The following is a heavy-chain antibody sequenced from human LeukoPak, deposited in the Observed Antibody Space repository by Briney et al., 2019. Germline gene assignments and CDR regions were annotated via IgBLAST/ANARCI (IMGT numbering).Heavy chain of an antibody. J-gene: IGHJ4*02. V-gene: IGHV4-38-2*02. CDR2: IYHSGST. D-gene: IGHD3-10*01. Sequence: SETLSLTCAVSGYSISSGDYWGWIRQPPGNGLGWIGSIYHSGSTYYNPSLKSRVTISVDTSKNQFSLKLSSVTAADTAVYYCAREEEGEGGSYYGSGSYLFDYWGQGTLVTVSS. CDR3: AREEEGEGGSYYGSGSYLFDY. CDR1: GYSISSGDY.